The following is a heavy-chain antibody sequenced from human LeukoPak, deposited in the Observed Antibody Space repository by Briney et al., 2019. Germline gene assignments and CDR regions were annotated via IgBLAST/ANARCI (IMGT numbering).Heavy chain of an antibody. D-gene: IGHD2-2*01. V-gene: IGHV5-51*01. CDR1: GYSFTTYW. J-gene: IGHJ6*04. Sequence: GESLKISCQGSGYSFTTYWIAWVRQMPGKGPEWMGIIYPGDSDTRYSPSFQGQVTISADKSISTAYLQWSSLKASDTAMYYCVRKGYCATTRCYYGLDVWGKGTTVTVSS. CDR3: VRKGYCATTRCYYGLDV. CDR2: IYPGDSDT.